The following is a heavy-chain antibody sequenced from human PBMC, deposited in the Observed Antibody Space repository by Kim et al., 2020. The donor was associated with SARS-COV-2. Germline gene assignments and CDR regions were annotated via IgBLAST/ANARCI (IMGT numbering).Heavy chain of an antibody. D-gene: IGHD6-25*01. J-gene: IGHJ5*02. Sequence: ASVKVSCKASGYTFTTFAIHWVRQAPGQRLEWMGWINAGNGNAKYSQKFQGRVSITRDTSASTAYMELSSLKSEDAAVYYCARATEHSSGYWLDPWGQGTLVTVSS. CDR3: ARATEHSSGYWLDP. V-gene: IGHV1-3*01. CDR2: INAGNGNA. CDR1: GYTFTTFA.